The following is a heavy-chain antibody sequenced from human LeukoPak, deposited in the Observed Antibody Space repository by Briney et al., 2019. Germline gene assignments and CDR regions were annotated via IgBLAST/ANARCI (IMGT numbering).Heavy chain of an antibody. J-gene: IGHJ1*01. CDR2: IKTDGSEK. V-gene: IGHV3-7*01. D-gene: IGHD3-22*01. Sequence: GGSLRLSCEGSGFTFSNYWMGWVRQAPGKGLQWVANIKTDGSEKYYVDSVKGRFTISRDNAKNSLYLQMNSLRAEDTAVYYCATYSSLNRREFQYWGQGTLLTVSS. CDR3: ATYSSLNRREFQY. CDR1: GFTFSNYW.